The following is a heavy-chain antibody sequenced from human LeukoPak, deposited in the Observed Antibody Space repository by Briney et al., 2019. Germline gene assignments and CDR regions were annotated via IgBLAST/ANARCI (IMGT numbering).Heavy chain of an antibody. D-gene: IGHD3-16*01. Sequence: GGSLRLSCGASGFTFSSYAMSWVRQAPGKGLEWVSAISGSGGSTYYADSVKGRFTISRDNSKNTLSLQMNSLRAEDTAVYYCAKSLGAYGRFDYWGQGTLVTVSS. CDR3: AKSLGAYGRFDY. J-gene: IGHJ4*02. CDR1: GFTFSSYA. CDR2: ISGSGGST. V-gene: IGHV3-23*01.